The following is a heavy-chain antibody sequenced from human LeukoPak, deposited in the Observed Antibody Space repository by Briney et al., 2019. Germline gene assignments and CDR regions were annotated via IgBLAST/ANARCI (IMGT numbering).Heavy chain of an antibody. D-gene: IGHD4-17*01. CDR1: GNFISNGDF. CDR2: INHRGIT. Sequence: KTSETLSLTCSVSGNFISNGDFWGWIRQSPGKGLEWLANINHRGITFYNPSLENRVKISVDTSKNQFFLGVTSVTAADTAVYYCVRDPSEDGDFFFDSWGQGTLVTVSS. V-gene: IGHV4-38-2*02. CDR3: VRDPSEDGDFFFDS. J-gene: IGHJ4*02.